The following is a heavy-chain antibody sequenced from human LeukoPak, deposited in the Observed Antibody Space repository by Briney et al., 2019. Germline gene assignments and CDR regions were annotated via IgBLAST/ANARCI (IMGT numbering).Heavy chain of an antibody. Sequence: PSETLSLTCTVSGDSISTYYWSWVRQAPGKGLEWVSAISGSGGSTYYADSVKGRFTISRDNSKNTLYLQMNSLRAEDTAVYYCAKDPHFGVVRMGWFDPWGQGTLVTVSS. CDR1: GDSISTYY. CDR3: AKDPHFGVVRMGWFDP. V-gene: IGHV3-23*01. D-gene: IGHD3-3*01. CDR2: ISGSGGST. J-gene: IGHJ5*02.